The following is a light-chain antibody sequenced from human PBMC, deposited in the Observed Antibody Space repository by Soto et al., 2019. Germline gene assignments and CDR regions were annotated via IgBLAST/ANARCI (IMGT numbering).Light chain of an antibody. CDR3: SSYTTRSTLV. Sequence: QSALTQPASVSGSLGQSITISCTGTSSDVGAYDFVSWYQHYPGKAPKLVTFDVTHRPPGISDRFSGSKSANTASLTISGLQAEDEAFYYCSSYTTRSTLVFGGGTKVTVL. V-gene: IGLV2-14*01. CDR2: DVT. J-gene: IGLJ1*01. CDR1: SSDVGAYDF.